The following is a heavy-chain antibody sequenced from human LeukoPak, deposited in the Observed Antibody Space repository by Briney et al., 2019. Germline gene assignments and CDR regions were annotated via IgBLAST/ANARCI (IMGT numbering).Heavy chain of an antibody. Sequence: GGSLRLSCAASGFTFSTYGMYWVRQAPGKGLEWVSSISSSSYIYYADSVKGRFTISRDNAKNSLYLQVNSLRAEDTAVYYCARDLYSRSYYDISGLNHYYYGMDVWGQGTTVSVSS. CDR3: ARDLYSRSYYDISGLNHYYYGMDV. CDR2: ISSSSYI. V-gene: IGHV3-21*01. CDR1: GFTFSTYG. J-gene: IGHJ6*02. D-gene: IGHD3-22*01.